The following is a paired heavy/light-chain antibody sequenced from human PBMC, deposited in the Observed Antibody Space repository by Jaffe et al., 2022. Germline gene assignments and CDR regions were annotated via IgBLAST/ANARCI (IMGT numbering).Heavy chain of an antibody. CDR1: GFTVSTNY. J-gene: IGHJ3*02. V-gene: IGHV3-66*02. CDR2: IYSGSAT. CDR3: ASRWGNYGAPRPFDI. D-gene: IGHD4-17*01. Sequence: EVQLVESGGGLVQPGGSLRLSCAASGFTVSTNYMSWVRQPPGKGLEWVSFIYSGSATYYADSVKGRFTISRDNSKNTLYLQMNSLRVEDTAVYYCASRWGNYGAPRPFDIWGQGTMVTVSS.
Light chain of an antibody. CDR2: DTT. J-gene: IGLJ1*01. CDR1: TGPVTSGHF. V-gene: IGLV7-46*01. CDR3: LLSFSGARSV. Sequence: QAVVTQEPSLTVSPGGTVTLTCGSSTGPVTSGHFPYWFQQKPGQAPRTLIYDTTNKHSWTPARFSGSLLGGKAALTLSGAQPEDEAEYYCLLSFSGARSVFGTGTKVTVL.